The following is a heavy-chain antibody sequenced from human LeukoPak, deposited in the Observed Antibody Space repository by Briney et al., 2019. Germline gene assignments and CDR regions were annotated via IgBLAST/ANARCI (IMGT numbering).Heavy chain of an antibody. CDR1: GFTFDDYA. CDR2: ISWNSGSI. J-gene: IGHJ4*02. CDR3: AKASVTMVQGVSLDVDY. Sequence: PGRSLRLSCAASGFTFDDYAMHWVRQAPGKGLEWVSGISWNSGSIGYADSVKGRFTISRDNAKNSLYLQMNSLRAEDTALYYCAKASVTMVQGVSLDVDYWGQGTLVTVSS. D-gene: IGHD3-10*01. V-gene: IGHV3-9*01.